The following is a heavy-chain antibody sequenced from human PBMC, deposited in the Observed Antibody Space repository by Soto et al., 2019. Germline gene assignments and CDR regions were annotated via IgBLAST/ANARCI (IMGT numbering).Heavy chain of an antibody. CDR3: ARDSHGPFLGYCSSTSCPLQHYYYYYMDV. D-gene: IGHD2-2*01. J-gene: IGHJ6*03. V-gene: IGHV3-7*01. Sequence: GGSLRLSCAASGFTFSSYWMSWVRQAPGKGLEWVANIKQDGSEKYYVDSVKGRFTISRDNAKNSLYLQMNSLRAEDTAVYYCARDSHGPFLGYCSSTSCPLQHYYYYYMDVWGKGTTVTVSS. CDR1: GFTFSSYW. CDR2: IKQDGSEK.